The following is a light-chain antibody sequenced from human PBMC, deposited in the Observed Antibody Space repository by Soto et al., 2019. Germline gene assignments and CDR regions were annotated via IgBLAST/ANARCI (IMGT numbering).Light chain of an antibody. CDR2: EVT. V-gene: IGLV2-14*01. J-gene: IGLJ1*01. Sequence: QSVLTQPASVSGSRGQSIIISCVGRNTDVGQDKSVSWYQQGPGKAPKLLIFEVTNRPSGVSNRFSGSKSGNTASLTVSGLQAEDEADYYCSSYVGRNLLPFGAGTKLTVL. CDR3: SSYVGRNLLP. CDR1: NTDVGQDKS.